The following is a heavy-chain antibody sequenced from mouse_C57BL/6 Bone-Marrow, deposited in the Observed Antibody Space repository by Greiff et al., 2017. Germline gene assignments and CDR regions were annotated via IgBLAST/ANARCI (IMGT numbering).Heavy chain of an antibody. D-gene: IGHD2-3*01. CDR3: ARFDGYYMAWFAY. J-gene: IGHJ3*01. V-gene: IGHV1-69*01. CDR2: IDPSDSYT. CDR1: GYTFTSYW. Sequence: QVQLQQPGAELVMPGASVTLSCKASGYTFTSYWMHWVKQRPGQGLEWIGEIDPSDSYTNYNQKFKGKSTLTVDKSSSTAYMQLSSLTSEDSAVYYCARFDGYYMAWFAYWGQGTLVTVSA.